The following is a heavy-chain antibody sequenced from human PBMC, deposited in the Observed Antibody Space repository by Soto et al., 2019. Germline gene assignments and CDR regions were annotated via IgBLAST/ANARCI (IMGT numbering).Heavy chain of an antibody. CDR2: IYYSGST. CDR3: ARGGGSGWYDLGYGAFDI. D-gene: IGHD6-19*01. V-gene: IGHV4-31*03. Sequence: QVQLQESGPGLVKPSQTLSLTCTVSGGSISSGGYYWSWIRQHPGKGLEWIGYIYYSGSTYYNPSLKSRVTLSGDTSKNQFSGRLSSVTAADRAVYYCARGGGSGWYDLGYGAFDIWGQGTMVTVSS. CDR1: GGSISSGGYY. J-gene: IGHJ3*02.